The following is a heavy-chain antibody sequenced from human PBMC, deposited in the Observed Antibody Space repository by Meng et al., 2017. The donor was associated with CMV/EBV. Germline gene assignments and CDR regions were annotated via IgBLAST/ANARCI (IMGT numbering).Heavy chain of an antibody. J-gene: IGHJ6*02. D-gene: IGHD2-21*01. Sequence: GESLKISCAASGFTFSSYAMHWVRQAPGKGLEWVAVISHDGSNKYYADSVKGRFTISRDNSKNTLYLQMNSLRAEDTAVYYCAREPTEHIVVVIAILTYGMDVWGQGTTVTVSS. CDR2: ISHDGSNK. CDR1: GFTFSSYA. V-gene: IGHV3-30*04. CDR3: AREPTEHIVVVIAILTYGMDV.